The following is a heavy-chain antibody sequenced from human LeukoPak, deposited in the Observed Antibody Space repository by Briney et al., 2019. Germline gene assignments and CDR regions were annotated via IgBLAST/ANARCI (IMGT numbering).Heavy chain of an antibody. CDR3: AKDLTRITIFGVVKYFDY. J-gene: IGHJ4*02. D-gene: IGHD3-3*01. CDR1: GFTFSSYS. CDR2: ISGSGGST. Sequence: PGGSLRLSCAASGFTFSSYSMNWVRQAPGKGLEWVSAISGSGGSTYYADSVKGRFTISRDNSKNTLYLQMNSLRAEDTAVYYCAKDLTRITIFGVVKYFDYWGQGTLVTVSS. V-gene: IGHV3-23*01.